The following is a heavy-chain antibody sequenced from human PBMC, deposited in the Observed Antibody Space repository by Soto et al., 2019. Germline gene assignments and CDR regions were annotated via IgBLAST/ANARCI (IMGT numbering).Heavy chain of an antibody. D-gene: IGHD3-22*01. CDR1: CYTFTSYG. V-gene: IGHV1-18*04. CDR2: ISAYNGNT. Sequence: APVKFSCKASCYTFTSYGINWVRQHHGQGLERKGSISAYNGNTNYAQKLQGRVTMTTDTSTRRAYIELSSLRSDETGVYYCARDYYDSSGYLVDAFDILGQGTMVIVAS. CDR3: ARDYYDSSGYLVDAFDI. J-gene: IGHJ3*02.